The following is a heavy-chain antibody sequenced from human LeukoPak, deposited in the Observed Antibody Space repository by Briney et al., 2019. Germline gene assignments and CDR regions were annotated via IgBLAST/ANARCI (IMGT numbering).Heavy chain of an antibody. CDR2: ISYDGSNK. CDR1: GFTFSSYA. Sequence: PGRSLRLSCAASGFTFSSYAMHWVRQAPGKGLEWVAVISYDGSNKYYADSVKGRFTISRDNSKNTLYLQMNSLRAEDTALYYCAKWGDYDGSTGYYDSDYWGQGTLVTVSS. D-gene: IGHD3-9*01. V-gene: IGHV3-30-3*02. CDR3: AKWGDYDGSTGYYDSDY. J-gene: IGHJ4*02.